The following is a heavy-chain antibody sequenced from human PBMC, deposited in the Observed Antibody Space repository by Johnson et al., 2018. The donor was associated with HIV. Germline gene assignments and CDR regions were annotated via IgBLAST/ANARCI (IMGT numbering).Heavy chain of an antibody. J-gene: IGHJ3*02. CDR2: IYSCGSP. Sequence: QVQLVESGGGVVQPGRSLRLSCAASGFTFSSYAMHWVRQAPGKGLEWVSVIYSCGSPYYADSVKGRFTISRDNSKNTLYLQMNSLRAEDTALYYCERYSYYYDSSGAFDIWGQGTMVTVSS. CDR1: GFTFSSYA. V-gene: IGHV3-NL1*01. D-gene: IGHD3-22*01. CDR3: ERYSYYYDSSGAFDI.